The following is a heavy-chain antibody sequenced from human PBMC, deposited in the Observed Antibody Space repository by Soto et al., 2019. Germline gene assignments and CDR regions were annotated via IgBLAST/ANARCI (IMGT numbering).Heavy chain of an antibody. J-gene: IGHJ5*01. CDR1: GGSFSGYY. CDR3: VRDRALDSSGHWFDS. D-gene: IGHD6-19*01. V-gene: IGHV4-34*01. Sequence: SETLSLTCAVYGGSFSGYYWSWIRQPPGKGLEWIGEINHSGSTTYNPSLKSRVTISVDTSKNQFSLNLSSVTAADTAMYYCVRDRALDSSGHWFDSWGQGTLVTVSS. CDR2: INHSGST.